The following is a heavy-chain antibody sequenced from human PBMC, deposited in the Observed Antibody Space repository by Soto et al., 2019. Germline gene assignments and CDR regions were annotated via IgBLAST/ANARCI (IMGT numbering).Heavy chain of an antibody. CDR1: GFTFSSYG. CDR3: ARDSAGKYGDYVFLYYGMDV. CDR2: IWYDGSNK. J-gene: IGHJ6*02. Sequence: GGSLRLSCAASGFTFSSYGMHWVRQAPGKGLEWVAVIWYDGSNKYYADSVKGRFTISRDNSKNTLYWQMNSLRAEDTAVYYCARDSAGKYGDYVFLYYGMDVWGQGTTVTVSS. V-gene: IGHV3-33*01. D-gene: IGHD4-17*01.